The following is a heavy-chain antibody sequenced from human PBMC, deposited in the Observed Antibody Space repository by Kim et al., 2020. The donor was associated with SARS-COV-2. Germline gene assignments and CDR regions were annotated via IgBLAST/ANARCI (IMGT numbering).Heavy chain of an antibody. CDR3: AKDRGYYDSSDLLDAFDI. J-gene: IGHJ3*02. CDR1: GFNFSIYA. CDR2: ISYDGSNK. Sequence: GGSLRLSCEASGFNFSIYAMHWVRQAPGKGLEWVAVISYDGSNKYYADSVKGRFTISRDNSKNTLYLQMNSLRAEDTAVYYCAKDRGYYDSSDLLDAFDIWGRGTMVTVSS. V-gene: IGHV3-30*18. D-gene: IGHD3-22*01.